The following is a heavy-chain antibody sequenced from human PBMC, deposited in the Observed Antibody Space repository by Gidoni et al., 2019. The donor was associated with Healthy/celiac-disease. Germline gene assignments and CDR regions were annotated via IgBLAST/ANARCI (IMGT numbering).Heavy chain of an antibody. CDR3: ARDLGYCSGGSCYSGDY. CDR1: GGTFRSYA. J-gene: IGHJ4*02. V-gene: IGHV1-69*01. CDR2: IIPSFGTA. D-gene: IGHD2-15*01. Sequence: QVQLVQSGAEVKKPGSSVKVSCKASGGTFRSYAISWVRQATGQGMEWMGGIIPSFGTANDAQKFQGRVTITADESTSTAYMELSSLRSEDTAVYYCARDLGYCSGGSCYSGDYWGQGTLVTVSS.